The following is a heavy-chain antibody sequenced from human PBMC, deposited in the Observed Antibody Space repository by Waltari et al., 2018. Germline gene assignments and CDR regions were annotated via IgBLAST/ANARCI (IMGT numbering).Heavy chain of an antibody. CDR3: ARDPTRLRTFDY. Sequence: QVQLQQWGAGLLKPSETLSLTCAVYGGSFSDYYWSWIRQPPGKGLEWIGEINHSGNTNYTPSLKSRVTISVDTSKNQCSLKLSSATVADTAVYYCARDPTRLRTFDYWGQGTLVTVSS. D-gene: IGHD3-16*01. CDR1: GGSFSDYY. V-gene: IGHV4-34*01. J-gene: IGHJ4*02. CDR2: INHSGNT.